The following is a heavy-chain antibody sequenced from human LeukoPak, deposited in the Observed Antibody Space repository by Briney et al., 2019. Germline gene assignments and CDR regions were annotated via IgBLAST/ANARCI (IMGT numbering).Heavy chain of an antibody. J-gene: IGHJ4*02. CDR2: INPNSGGT. D-gene: IGHD6-19*01. V-gene: IGHV1-2*06. CDR1: GYTFTGYY. Sequence: ASVKVSCKASGYTFTGYYMHWVRQAPGQGLEWMGRINPNSGGTNYAQKFQGRVTMTRDTSISTAYMELSRLRSDGTAVYYCARGSSYSSGWIDFWGQGTLVTVSS. CDR3: ARGSSYSSGWIDF.